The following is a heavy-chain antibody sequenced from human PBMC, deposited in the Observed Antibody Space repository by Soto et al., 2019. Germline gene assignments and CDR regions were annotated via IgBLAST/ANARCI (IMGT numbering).Heavy chain of an antibody. Sequence: VQLQESGPRLVKPSETLSLTCTVSGGSITGYYWSWIRQPPGKGLGWIGYVHYSGSSNYNPSLKSRVTISPDTPKNQFSLKLSSVTAADTAVYYCARHVDIDQRGMDVWGQGTTVTVSS. CDR1: GGSITGYY. J-gene: IGHJ6*02. V-gene: IGHV4-59*08. CDR3: ARHVDIDQRGMDV. CDR2: VHYSGSS. D-gene: IGHD5-12*01.